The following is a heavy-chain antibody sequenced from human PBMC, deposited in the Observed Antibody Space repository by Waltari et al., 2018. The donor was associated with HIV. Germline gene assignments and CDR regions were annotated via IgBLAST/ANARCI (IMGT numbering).Heavy chain of an antibody. CDR1: GFTFYNYW. D-gene: IGHD1-26*01. V-gene: IGHV3-7*01. J-gene: IGHJ6*02. Sequence: EVQLMESGGGLVQSGGSLRLSCEASGFTFYNYWMVWVRQTPVKGLEWVAHIKDDGSEKYYMGSVQGRFAISRDNAKNSMVLQMNSLTAEDTAVYYCARIGTFPHNYAINFWGQGTTVTVSS. CDR2: IKDDGSEK. CDR3: ARIGTFPHNYAINF.